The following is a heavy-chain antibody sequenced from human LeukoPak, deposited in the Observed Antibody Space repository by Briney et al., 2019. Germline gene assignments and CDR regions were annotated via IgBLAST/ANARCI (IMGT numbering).Heavy chain of an antibody. D-gene: IGHD3-16*01. Sequence: TSETLSLTCAVYGGSFRDYHWSWIRQPPGKGLEWIGEINHSGSTNYNPSLKSRVTISVDTSKNQFSLKLSSVTAADTAVYYCARGRSVGELYYYWGQGTLVTVSS. V-gene: IGHV4-34*01. CDR1: GGSFRDYH. CDR2: INHSGST. J-gene: IGHJ4*02. CDR3: ARGRSVGELYYY.